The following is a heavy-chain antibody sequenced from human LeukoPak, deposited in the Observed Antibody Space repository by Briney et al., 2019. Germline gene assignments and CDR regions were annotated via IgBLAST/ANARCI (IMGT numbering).Heavy chain of an antibody. CDR1: GGTFSSYA. CDR3: ARASGGYDSSGYYFPDY. CDR2: ISAYNGNT. Sequence: ASVKVSCKASGGTFSSYAISWVRQAPGQGLEWMGWISAYNGNTNYAQKLQGRVTMTTDTSTSTAYMELRSLRSDDTAVYYCARASGGYDSSGYYFPDYWGQGTLVTVSS. J-gene: IGHJ4*02. D-gene: IGHD3-22*01. V-gene: IGHV1-18*01.